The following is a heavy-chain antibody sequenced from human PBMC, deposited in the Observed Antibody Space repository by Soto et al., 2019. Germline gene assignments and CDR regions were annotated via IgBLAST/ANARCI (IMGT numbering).Heavy chain of an antibody. Sequence: GGSLRLSCAASGFTFNTYAMSWVRQAPGQGLEWVSAISGSGSSTYYADSVKGRFSISSDSSKNTLFLQMNSLRADDTAVYFCATFTFGRPFDTWGQGTMVTVSS. CDR1: GFTFNTYA. CDR2: ISGSGSST. V-gene: IGHV3-23*01. CDR3: ATFTFGRPFDT. D-gene: IGHD3-16*01. J-gene: IGHJ3*02.